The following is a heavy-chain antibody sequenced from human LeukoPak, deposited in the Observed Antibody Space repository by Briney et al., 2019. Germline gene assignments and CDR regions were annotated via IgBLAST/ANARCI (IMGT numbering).Heavy chain of an antibody. CDR3: ASGLVMGIVVPPDAFDI. CDR2: ISSSGSTI. CDR1: GFTFSSYE. J-gene: IGHJ3*02. D-gene: IGHD3-22*01. V-gene: IGHV3-48*03. Sequence: GGSLRLSCAASGFTFSSYEMNWVRQAPGKGLEWVSYISSSGSTIYYAVSVKGRFTISRDNAKNSLYLQMNSLRAEDTAVYYCASGLVMGIVVPPDAFDIWGQGTMVTVSS.